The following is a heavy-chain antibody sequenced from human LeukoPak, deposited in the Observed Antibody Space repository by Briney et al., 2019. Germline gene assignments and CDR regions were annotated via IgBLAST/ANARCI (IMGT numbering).Heavy chain of an antibody. CDR3: ARDWMWYQLLPWLRMDV. J-gene: IGHJ6*02. Sequence: GGSLRLSCAASGFTFSSYAMNWVRQAPGKGLEWVAVIWYDGSNKYYADSVKGRFTISRDNSKNTLYLQMNSLRAEDTAVYYCARDWMWYQLLPWLRMDVWGQGTTVTVSS. V-gene: IGHV3-33*08. D-gene: IGHD2-2*01. CDR1: GFTFSSYA. CDR2: IWYDGSNK.